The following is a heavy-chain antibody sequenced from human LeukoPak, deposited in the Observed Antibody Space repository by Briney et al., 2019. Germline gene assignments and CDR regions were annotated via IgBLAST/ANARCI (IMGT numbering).Heavy chain of an antibody. D-gene: IGHD5-18*01. CDR3: ARVSGYSYGYGDWFDP. CDR1: GGSISSYY. Sequence: SETLSLTCTVSGGSISSYYWSWIRQPPGKGLEWIGYIYYSGSTNYNPSLKSRVTISVDTSKNQFSLKLSSVTAADTAVYYCARVSGYSYGYGDWFDPWGQGTLVTVSS. V-gene: IGHV4-59*01. J-gene: IGHJ5*02. CDR2: IYYSGST.